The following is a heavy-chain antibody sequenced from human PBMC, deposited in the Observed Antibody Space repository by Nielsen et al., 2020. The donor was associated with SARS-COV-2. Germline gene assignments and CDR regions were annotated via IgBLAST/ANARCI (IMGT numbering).Heavy chain of an antibody. CDR1: GYTFTSYG. Sequence: ASVKVSCKASGYTFTSYGISWVRQAPGQGREWMGWISAYNGNTNYAQKLQGRVTMTTDTSTSTAYMELRSLRSDDMAVYYCARDVNMITFGGVMYYFDYWGQGNLVTVSS. V-gene: IGHV1-18*03. CDR2: ISAYNGNT. CDR3: ARDVNMITFGGVMYYFDY. J-gene: IGHJ4*02. D-gene: IGHD3-16*01.